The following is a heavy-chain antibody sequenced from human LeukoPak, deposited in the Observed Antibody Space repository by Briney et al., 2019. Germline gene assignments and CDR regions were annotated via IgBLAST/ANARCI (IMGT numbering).Heavy chain of an antibody. V-gene: IGHV4-34*01. CDR1: GGSFSGYY. J-gene: IGHJ2*01. D-gene: IGHD5-24*01. CDR2: INHSGST. Sequence: SETLSLTCAVYGGSFSGYYWSWIRQPPGKGLEWIGEINHSGSTNYNPSLKSRVTISVDTSKNQFSLKLSSVTAADTAVYYCARLTPRQRWLQLGGVDLWGRGTLVTVSS. CDR3: ARLTPRQRWLQLGGVDL.